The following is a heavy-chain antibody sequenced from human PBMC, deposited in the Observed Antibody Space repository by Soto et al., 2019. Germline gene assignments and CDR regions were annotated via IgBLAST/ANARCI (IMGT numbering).Heavy chain of an antibody. CDR1: GYTFTSYA. D-gene: IGHD3-10*01. V-gene: IGHV1-3*01. Sequence: ASVKVSCKASGYTFTSYAMHWVRQAPGQRLEWMGWINAGNGNTKYSQKFQGRVTITRDTSASTAYMELSSLRSEDTAVYYCARSWYYYGSGSTSQLYYYGMDVWGQGTTVTVS. CDR3: ARSWYYYGSGSTSQLYYYGMDV. J-gene: IGHJ6*02. CDR2: INAGNGNT.